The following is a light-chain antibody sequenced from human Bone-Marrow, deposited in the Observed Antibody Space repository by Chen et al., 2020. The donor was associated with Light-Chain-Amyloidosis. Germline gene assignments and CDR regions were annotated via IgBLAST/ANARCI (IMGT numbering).Light chain of an antibody. Sequence: SYLLTPPSSVSVAPGHTATLACGGNNIGSTSVHWYQQTPGQAPLLVVYDDSDRPSGIPERLSGSNSGNTATLTISRVEAGDEADYYCQVWDRSSDRPVFGGGTKLTVL. V-gene: IGLV3-21*02. J-gene: IGLJ3*02. CDR2: DDS. CDR1: NIGSTS. CDR3: QVWDRSSDRPV.